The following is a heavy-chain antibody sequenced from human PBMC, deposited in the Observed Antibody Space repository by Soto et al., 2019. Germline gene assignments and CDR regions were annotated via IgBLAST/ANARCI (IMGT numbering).Heavy chain of an antibody. V-gene: IGHV5-10-1*01. CDR2: IDPSDSYT. CDR3: ARESIGAMVTNYYGMDV. Sequence: GESLKISCKGSGYSFTSYWISWVRQMPGKGLEWMGRIDPSDSYTNYSPSFQGHVTISADKSISTAYLQWSSLKASDTAMYYCARESIGAMVTNYYGMDVWGQGTTVTVSS. J-gene: IGHJ6*02. CDR1: GYSFTSYW. D-gene: IGHD5-18*01.